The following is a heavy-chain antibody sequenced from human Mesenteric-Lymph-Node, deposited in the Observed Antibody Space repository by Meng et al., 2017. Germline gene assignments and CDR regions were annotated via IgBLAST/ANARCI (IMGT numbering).Heavy chain of an antibody. J-gene: IGHJ4*02. CDR1: GGSISSGSYY. Sequence: SETLSLTCTVSGGSISSGSYYWSWIRQPAGKGLEWIGRIYTSGSTNYNPSLKSRVTISVDTSKNQFSLKLSSVTAADTAVYYCARGVTVAGTAYWGQGTLVTVSS. CDR2: IYTSGST. CDR3: ARGVTVAGTAY. D-gene: IGHD6-19*01. V-gene: IGHV4-61*02.